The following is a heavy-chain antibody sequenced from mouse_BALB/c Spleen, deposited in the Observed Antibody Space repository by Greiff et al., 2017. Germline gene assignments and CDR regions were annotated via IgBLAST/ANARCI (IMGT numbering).Heavy chain of an antibody. Sequence: EVQLVESGGGLVQPGGSRKLSCAASGFTFSSFGMHWVRQAPEKGLEWVAYISSGSSTIYYADTVKGRFTISRDNPKNTLFLQMTSLRSEDTAMYYCARTMISSYFDYWGQGTTLTVSS. CDR3: ARTMISSYFDY. CDR2: ISSGSSTI. D-gene: IGHD2-4*01. J-gene: IGHJ2*01. V-gene: IGHV5-17*02. CDR1: GFTFSSFG.